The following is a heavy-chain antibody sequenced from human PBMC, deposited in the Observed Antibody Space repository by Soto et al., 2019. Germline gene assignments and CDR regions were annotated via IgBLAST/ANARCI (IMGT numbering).Heavy chain of an antibody. CDR1: GFTFSSYS. CDR3: ARDSIAAADRPYYYYMDV. D-gene: IGHD6-13*01. Sequence: GGSLRLSCAASGFTFSSYSMNWVRQAPGKGLEWVSSISSSSSYIYYADSVKGRFTISRDNAKNSLYLQMNSLRAEDTAVYYCARDSIAAADRPYYYYMDVWGKGTTVTVSS. J-gene: IGHJ6*03. V-gene: IGHV3-21*01. CDR2: ISSSSSYI.